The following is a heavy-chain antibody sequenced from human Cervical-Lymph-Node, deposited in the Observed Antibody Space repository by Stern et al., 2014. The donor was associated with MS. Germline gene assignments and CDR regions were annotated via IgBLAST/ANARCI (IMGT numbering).Heavy chain of an antibody. D-gene: IGHD1-7*01. V-gene: IGHV4-59*01. CDR1: GGSISTYY. CDR3: AGAYDWNYWD. CDR2: ISYSGST. Sequence: QMQLQESGPGLVKPSETLSLTCTISGGSISTYYWSWIRQPPGTGLEWIGHISYSGSTKYNPSLKSRVTMSVDTSRNQFSLNLTSVTAADTAIYYCAGAYDWNYWDWGQGILVTVSS. J-gene: IGHJ4*02.